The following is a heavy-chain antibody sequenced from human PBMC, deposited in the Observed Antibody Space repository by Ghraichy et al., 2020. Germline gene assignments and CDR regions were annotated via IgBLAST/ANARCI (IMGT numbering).Heavy chain of an antibody. CDR1: GDSISTYK. V-gene: IGHV4-4*07. Sequence: SQTLSLTCNVSGDSISTYKWSWIRQSAGKRLEWIGRISISGSPSYNPSLKSRVTMSVDTPKNQISLKLDSLTAADTAVYYCARDKGSARAWYFDLWGRGIPVIVSS. J-gene: IGHJ2*01. CDR3: ARDKGSARAWYFDL. CDR2: ISISGSP. D-gene: IGHD6-19*01.